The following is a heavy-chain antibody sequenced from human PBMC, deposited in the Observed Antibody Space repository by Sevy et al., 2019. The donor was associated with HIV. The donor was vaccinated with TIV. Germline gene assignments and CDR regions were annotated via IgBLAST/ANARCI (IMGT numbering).Heavy chain of an antibody. Sequence: SETLSLTCAVYGGSFSGYYWSWIRQPPGKGLEWIGEINHSGSTNYNPSLKSRVTISVDTSKNQFSLKLSSVTAADTXXXXXXXXXXXXXXXXXWVWFDPWGQGTLVTVSS. D-gene: IGHD7-27*01. J-gene: IGHJ5*02. CDR3: XXXXXXXXXXXXWVWFDP. CDR2: INHSGST. V-gene: IGHV4-34*01. CDR1: GGSFSGYY.